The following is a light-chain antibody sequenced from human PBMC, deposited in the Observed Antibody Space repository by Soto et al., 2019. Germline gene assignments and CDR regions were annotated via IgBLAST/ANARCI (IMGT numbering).Light chain of an antibody. Sequence: IQLTQAPASVSASVVDRVTITCRASQGISSYLAWYQQKPGKAPKLLIYAASTLQSGVPSRFSGSGSGTDFTLTISSLQPEDFATYYCQQLNSYPGFTFGPGTKVDIK. CDR1: QGISSY. CDR2: AAS. V-gene: IGKV1-9*01. J-gene: IGKJ3*01. CDR3: QQLNSYPGFT.